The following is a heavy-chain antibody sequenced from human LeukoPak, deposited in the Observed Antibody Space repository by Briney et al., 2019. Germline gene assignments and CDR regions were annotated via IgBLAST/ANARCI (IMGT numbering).Heavy chain of an antibody. Sequence: GGSLRLSCAASRFAFSTYSMNWVRQAPGKGLEWVSGIGPSGDKTYYADAVKGRFTISRDNSKNTFYLSMNILRAEDTATYYCARDLGWLQLCFGGQGTLITVSS. V-gene: IGHV3-23*01. CDR2: IGPSGDKT. D-gene: IGHD5-24*01. CDR3: ARDLGWLQLCF. CDR1: RFAFSTYS. J-gene: IGHJ4*02.